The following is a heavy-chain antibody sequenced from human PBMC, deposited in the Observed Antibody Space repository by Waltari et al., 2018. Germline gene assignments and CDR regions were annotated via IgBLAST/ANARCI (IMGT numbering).Heavy chain of an antibody. CDR2: IGLDGTEN. D-gene: IGHD1-1*01. Sequence: EAKLVESGRGVVQPGGSMRVYCAASKIIFNNYWMSWVRQAPGKEPEWVANIGLDGTENYYVDSVKGRFTISRDNSKNSLYRQMNSLRAEDTAMYYCTRSGGASAFDIWGQGTMVTVSS. CDR1: KIIFNNYW. CDR3: TRSGGASAFDI. V-gene: IGHV3-7*02. J-gene: IGHJ3*02.